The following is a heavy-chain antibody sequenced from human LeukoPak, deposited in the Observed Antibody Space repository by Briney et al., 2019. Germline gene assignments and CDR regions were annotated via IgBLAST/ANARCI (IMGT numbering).Heavy chain of an antibody. V-gene: IGHV3-66*01. CDR2: IYSGGST. CDR3: ASSTTVTMSAFDI. D-gene: IGHD4-17*01. CDR1: GFTVSSNY. J-gene: IGHJ3*02. Sequence: GGSLRLSCAASGFTVSSNYMSRVRQAPGKGLEWVSVIYSGGSTYYADSVKGRFTISRDNSKNTLYLQMNSLRAEDTAVYYCASSTTVTMSAFDIWGQGTMVTVSS.